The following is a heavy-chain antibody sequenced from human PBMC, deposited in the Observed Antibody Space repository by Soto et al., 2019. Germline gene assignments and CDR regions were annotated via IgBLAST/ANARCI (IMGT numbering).Heavy chain of an antibody. CDR2: INTDGSTI. J-gene: IGHJ4*02. V-gene: IGHV3-74*01. Sequence: GGSLRLSCAASGFTFSTYWMHWVRQAPGKGLVWVSRINTDGSTINYADSVKGRFTISRDNARNTLYLQMNSLRGEDPAVYYCARAGSYRFDYWGQGTLVTVSS. CDR3: ARAGSYRFDY. D-gene: IGHD3-16*02. CDR1: GFTFSTYW.